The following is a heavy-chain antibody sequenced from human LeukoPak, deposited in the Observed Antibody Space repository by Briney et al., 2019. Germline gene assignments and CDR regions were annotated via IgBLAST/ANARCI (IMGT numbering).Heavy chain of an antibody. V-gene: IGHV3-23*01. CDR2: ISGGGGTT. CDR1: GFTFSSYA. J-gene: IGHJ4*02. D-gene: IGHD5-12*01. CDR3: AKAVGGYDYDN. Sequence: PGVSLRLSSAASGFTFSSYAMSWLPQAQGHGLEWVSAISGGGGTTYYADSVKGRFTISRDNSKNTLFLQMNSLRAEDTALYYCAKAVGGYDYDNWGQGTLVTVSS.